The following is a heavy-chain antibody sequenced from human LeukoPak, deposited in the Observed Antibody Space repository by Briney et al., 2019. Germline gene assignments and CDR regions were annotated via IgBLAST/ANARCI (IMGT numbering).Heavy chain of an antibody. J-gene: IGHJ4*02. Sequence: SGGSLRLSCAASGFTFSSYVVNWVRQAPGKGLEWVSAISGSGGSTYYADSVKGRFTISRDNSKNTLYLQMRSLRAEDTAVYYCAKDRGRYYDSSGYYWGYYFDSWGQGILVTVST. CDR3: AKDRGRYYDSSGYYWGYYFDS. CDR2: ISGSGGST. V-gene: IGHV3-23*01. CDR1: GFTFSSYV. D-gene: IGHD3-22*01.